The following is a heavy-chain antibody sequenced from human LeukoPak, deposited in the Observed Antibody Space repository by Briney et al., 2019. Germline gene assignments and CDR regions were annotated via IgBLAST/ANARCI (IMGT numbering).Heavy chain of an antibody. D-gene: IGHD1-26*01. CDR1: GGSISSHY. CDR3: ARAGSYGDWFDP. CDR2: IYYSGST. Sequence: SETLSLTCTVSGGSISSHYWSWIRQPPGKGLEWIGYIYYSGSTNYNPSLKSRVTISVDTSKNQFSLKLSSVTAADTAVYYCARAGSYGDWFDPWGQGTLVTVSS. J-gene: IGHJ5*02. V-gene: IGHV4-59*11.